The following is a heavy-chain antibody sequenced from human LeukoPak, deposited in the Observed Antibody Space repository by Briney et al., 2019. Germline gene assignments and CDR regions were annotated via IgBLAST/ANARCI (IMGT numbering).Heavy chain of an antibody. J-gene: IGHJ4*02. V-gene: IGHV4-34*01. CDR2: INHSGST. D-gene: IGHD4-11*01. Sequence: ASETLSLTCAVYGGSFSGYYWSWIRQPPGKGLEWIGEINHSGSTNYNPSLKSRVTISVDTSKNQFSLKLSSVTAADTAVYYCARLEVGSNRYYFDYWGQGTLVTVSS. CDR3: ARLEVGSNRYYFDY. CDR1: GGSFSGYY.